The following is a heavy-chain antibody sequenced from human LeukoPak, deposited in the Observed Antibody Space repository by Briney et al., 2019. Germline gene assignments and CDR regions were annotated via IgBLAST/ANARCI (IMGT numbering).Heavy chain of an antibody. CDR3: ARGGAYCSGGSCYQYFDY. D-gene: IGHD2-15*01. Sequence: ASVKVSCKASGYTFTGYYMHWVRQAPGQGLEWMGWINPNSGGTNYAQKFQGRVTMTRDTSISTAYMELSRLRSDDTAVYYCARGGAYCSGGSCYQYFDYWGQGTLVTVSS. V-gene: IGHV1-2*02. CDR1: GYTFTGYY. J-gene: IGHJ4*02. CDR2: INPNSGGT.